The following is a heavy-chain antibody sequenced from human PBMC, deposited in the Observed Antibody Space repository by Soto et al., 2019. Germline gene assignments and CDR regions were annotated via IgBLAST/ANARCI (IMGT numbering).Heavy chain of an antibody. V-gene: IGHV5-51*01. J-gene: IGHJ4*02. CDR3: ARREAAAGKYYFDY. CDR2: IYPGDSDT. Sequence: VESLKISCKGSGYIFTSYWICCVLQMPGKGLEWMGIIYPGDSDTRYSPSFQGQVTISADKSISTAYLQWSSLKASDTAMYYCARREAAAGKYYFDYWGQGTLVTVSS. CDR1: GYIFTSYW. D-gene: IGHD6-13*01.